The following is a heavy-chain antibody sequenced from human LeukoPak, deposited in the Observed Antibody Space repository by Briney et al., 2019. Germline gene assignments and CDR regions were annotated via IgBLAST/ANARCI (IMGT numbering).Heavy chain of an antibody. CDR1: GFTFSTYG. D-gene: IGHD1-26*01. J-gene: IGHJ4*02. Sequence: PGGTLRLSCAASGFTFSTYGMSWVRQAPGKGLEWVSAISGSGGSTYYADSAKGRVTIPRDNSKNTLYLQVNSLRVEDTAVYYCAKDRLGAMMSFDFWGQGTLVTASS. V-gene: IGHV3-23*01. CDR3: AKDRLGAMMSFDF. CDR2: ISGSGGST.